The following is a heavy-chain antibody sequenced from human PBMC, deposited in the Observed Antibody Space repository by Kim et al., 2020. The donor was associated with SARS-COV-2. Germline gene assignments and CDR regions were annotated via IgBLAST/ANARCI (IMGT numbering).Heavy chain of an antibody. D-gene: IGHD2-15*01. Sequence: GGSLRLSCAASGFTFSSYAMHWVRQAPGKGLEWVAVISYDGSNKYYADSVKGRFTISRDNSKNTLYLQMNSLRAEDTAVYYCARDSGMDRSGGSCDYWGQGTLVTVSS. J-gene: IGHJ4*02. CDR3: ARDSGMDRSGGSCDY. CDR1: GFTFSSYA. V-gene: IGHV3-30-3*01. CDR2: ISYDGSNK.